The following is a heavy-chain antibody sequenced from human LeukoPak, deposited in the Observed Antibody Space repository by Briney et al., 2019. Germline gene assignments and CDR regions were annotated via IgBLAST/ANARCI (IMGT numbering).Heavy chain of an antibody. J-gene: IGHJ5*02. D-gene: IGHD4-11*01. Sequence: GGSLRLSCAASGFTFSSYSMNWVRQAPGKGLEWVSSISSSSSYIYYADSVKGRFTISRDNAKNSLYLQMNSLRAEDTAAYYCARDSSNYERWFDPWGQGTLVTVSS. CDR2: ISSSSSYI. CDR1: GFTFSSYS. V-gene: IGHV3-21*01. CDR3: ARDSSNYERWFDP.